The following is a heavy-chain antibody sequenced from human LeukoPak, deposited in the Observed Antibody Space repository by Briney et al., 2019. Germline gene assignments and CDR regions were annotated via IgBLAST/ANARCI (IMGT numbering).Heavy chain of an antibody. CDR1: GGSISRYY. CDR2: IDDSGNT. Sequence: SETLSLTCTVSGGSISRYYWSWIRRPPGKGLEWIGYIDDSGNTNYNPSLKSQVTISVDKSKNQFSLKLSSVTAADTAVYYCARRSSSWYSKIDSWGQGTLVTVSS. CDR3: ARRSSSWYSKIDS. V-gene: IGHV4-59*08. J-gene: IGHJ4*02. D-gene: IGHD6-13*01.